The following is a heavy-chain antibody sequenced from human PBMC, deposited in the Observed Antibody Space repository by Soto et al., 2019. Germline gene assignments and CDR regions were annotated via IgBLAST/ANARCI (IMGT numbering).Heavy chain of an antibody. D-gene: IGHD3-9*01. CDR2: LYSGGST. J-gene: IGHJ6*02. V-gene: IGHV3-53*01. CDR1: GFIFSSYA. CDR3: ARAPDYDDLTGHYYYHSMDV. Sequence: PGGSLRLSCAASGFIFSSYAMSWVRQAPGKGLEWVSVLYSGGSTYYADSVKGRFTISRDSPKNTVYLQMNSLRVEDTAVYYCARAPDYDDLTGHYYYHSMDVWGQGTTVTVSS.